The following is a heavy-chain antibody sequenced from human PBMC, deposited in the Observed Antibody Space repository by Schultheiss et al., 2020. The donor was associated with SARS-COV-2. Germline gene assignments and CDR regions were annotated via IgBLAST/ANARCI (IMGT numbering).Heavy chain of an antibody. D-gene: IGHD3-16*02. V-gene: IGHV3-11*04. J-gene: IGHJ5*02. Sequence: GGSLRLSCAASGFTFSDYYMSWVRQAPGKGLEWVSAISGSGGSTYYADSVKGRFTISRDNAKNSLYLQMNSLRAEDTAVYYCARDDYVWGSYRYAGANWFDPWGQGTLVTVSS. CDR1: GFTFSDYY. CDR3: ARDDYVWGSYRYAGANWFDP. CDR2: ISGSGGST.